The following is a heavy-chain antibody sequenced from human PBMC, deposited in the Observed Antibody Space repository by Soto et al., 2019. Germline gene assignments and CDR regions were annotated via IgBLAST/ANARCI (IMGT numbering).Heavy chain of an antibody. J-gene: IGHJ4*02. D-gene: IGHD3-22*01. CDR2: IYHSGST. V-gene: IGHV4-38-2*01. CDR3: ARLAIVVVRSYYFDY. CDR1: GYSISSGYY. Sequence: AWETLSLTCAVSGYSISSGYYWGWIRQPPGKGLEWIGSIYHSGSTYYNPSLKSRVTISVDTSKNQLSLKLSSVTAADTAVYYCARLAIVVVRSYYFDYWGQGTLVTVAS.